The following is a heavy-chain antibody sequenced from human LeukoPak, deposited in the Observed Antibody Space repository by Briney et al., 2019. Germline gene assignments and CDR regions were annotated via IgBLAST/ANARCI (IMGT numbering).Heavy chain of an antibody. V-gene: IGHV1-18*01. D-gene: IGHD6-25*01. CDR1: GYTFTGYG. J-gene: IGHJ4*02. CDR3: ARDTAATRRPVHFDS. Sequence: ASVKVSCKASGYTFTGYGISWVRQAPGQGLEWMGWISAYNGDTSYAQNFQGRVTMTTDTSTSTAYMELRSLISDDTAVYYCARDTAATRRPVHFDSRGQGTPVTVSS. CDR2: ISAYNGDT.